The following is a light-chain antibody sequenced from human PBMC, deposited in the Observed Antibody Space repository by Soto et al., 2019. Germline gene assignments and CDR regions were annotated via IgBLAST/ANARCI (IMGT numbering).Light chain of an antibody. V-gene: IGKV3-15*01. CDR1: QSVDNN. CDR3: QQYNDRPPIT. CDR2: GSF. Sequence: IVMTQSPVTLSASACEIATLSCSSSQSVDNNVAWYQQKPGQAPRLLIVGSFARATGIPARFSGSGSGSEFTLTISGLQSEDFAVYYCQQYNDRPPITFGQGTRLEI. J-gene: IGKJ5*01.